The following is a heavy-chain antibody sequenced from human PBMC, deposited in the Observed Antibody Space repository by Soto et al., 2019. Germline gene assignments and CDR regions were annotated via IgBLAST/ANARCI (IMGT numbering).Heavy chain of an antibody. D-gene: IGHD3-3*01. CDR3: AHRVLRTVFGLVTTTAIYFDD. J-gene: IGHJ4*02. CDR2: IYWDGDK. CDR1: GFSLTTSGVG. Sequence: QITLNESGPTQVKPRQTLTLTCTFSGFSLTTSGVGVGWIRQSPGKAPEWLALIYWDGDKRYSPSMKSRLTITKDTSTKQVVLTMADLDPADTATYYCAHRVLRTVFGLVTTTAIYFDDWGQGTPVAVSS. V-gene: IGHV2-5*02.